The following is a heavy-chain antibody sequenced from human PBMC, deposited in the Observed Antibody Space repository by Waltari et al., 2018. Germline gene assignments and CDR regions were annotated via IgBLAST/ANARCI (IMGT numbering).Heavy chain of an antibody. CDR3: AKDRRGRSIAVAGMVDY. V-gene: IGHV3-30*18. CDR1: GFTFSSYG. J-gene: IGHJ4*02. D-gene: IGHD6-19*01. CDR2: ISNDGSNK. Sequence: QVQLVESGGGVVQPGRSLRLSCAASGFTFSSYGMHWVRQAPGKGLGWVEVISNDGSNKYYADAVKGRFTIARDNSKNTLYLQMNSLRAEDTAVYYCAKDRRGRSIAVAGMVDYWGQGTLVTVSS.